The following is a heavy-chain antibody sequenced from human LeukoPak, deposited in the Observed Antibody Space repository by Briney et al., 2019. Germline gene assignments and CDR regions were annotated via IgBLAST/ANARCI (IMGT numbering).Heavy chain of an antibody. CDR3: ARTGARLPGGAFDI. D-gene: IGHD5-18*01. J-gene: IGHJ3*02. CDR1: GFTFSDYD. V-gene: IGHV3-13*01. Sequence: GGSLRLSCAASGFTFSDYDMHWVRQATGKGLEWVSAIGTAGDTYYTGSVKGRFTISRDNAKNSLYLQMNSLRAEDTALYYCARTGARLPGGAFDIWGQGTMVTVSS. CDR2: IGTAGDT.